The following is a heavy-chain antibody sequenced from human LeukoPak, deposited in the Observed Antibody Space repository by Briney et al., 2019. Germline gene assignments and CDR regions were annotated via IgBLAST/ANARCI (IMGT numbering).Heavy chain of an antibody. CDR1: GDSLSSSNW. CDR2: IYHSGST. D-gene: IGHD3-22*01. V-gene: IGHV4-4*02. Sequence: SETLSLTCAVSGDSLSSSNWWSWVRQPPGKGLEWIGEIYHSGSTNYNPSLKSRVTISVDKSKNQFSLKLSSVTAADTAVYYCARDRDSSRTNLDYWGQGTLVTVSS. J-gene: IGHJ4*02. CDR3: ARDRDSSRTNLDY.